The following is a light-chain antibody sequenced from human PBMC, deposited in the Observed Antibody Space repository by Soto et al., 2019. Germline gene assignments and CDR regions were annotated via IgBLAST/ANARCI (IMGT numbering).Light chain of an antibody. V-gene: IGKV2-28*01. CDR1: QSLLHSNGYNY. Sequence: DIVMTQSPLSLPVTPGEPASISCRSSQSLLHSNGYNYLDWYLQKPGQSPQLLIYLGSNRASGVPDRFSGSGSGTDFTLKISRVEAEDVGVSYCMQVLQTLTFGGETTVEIK. J-gene: IGKJ4*01. CDR2: LGS. CDR3: MQVLQTLT.